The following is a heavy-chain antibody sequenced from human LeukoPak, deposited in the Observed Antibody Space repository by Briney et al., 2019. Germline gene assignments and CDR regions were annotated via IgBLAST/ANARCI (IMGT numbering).Heavy chain of an antibody. D-gene: IGHD3-22*01. Sequence: GGSLRLSCAASGFTFSSYSMNWVRQAPGKGLEGVSSISSSSSYIYYADSVKGRFNISRDNAENSLYLQMNSLRAEDTAVYYCARGSAASDSSGYRIYSYFDYWGQGTLVTVSS. CDR1: GFTFSSYS. V-gene: IGHV3-21*01. CDR2: ISSSSSYI. CDR3: ARGSAASDSSGYRIYSYFDY. J-gene: IGHJ4*02.